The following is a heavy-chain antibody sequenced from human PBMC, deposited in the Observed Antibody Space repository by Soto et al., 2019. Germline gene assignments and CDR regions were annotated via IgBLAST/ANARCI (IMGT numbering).Heavy chain of an antibody. D-gene: IGHD3-10*01. V-gene: IGHV1-2*02. J-gene: IGHJ4*02. CDR3: ARGLHGSADY. CDR1: GYMFTGNY. CDR2: INPNSGAT. Sequence: ASVKVACKASGYMFTGNYMHWVRQAPGQGLEYMGWINPNSGATNYAQKFQGRVTMTWDTSISTAYMELKTLTSEDTAVYYCARGLHGSADYWGAGTRVTVS.